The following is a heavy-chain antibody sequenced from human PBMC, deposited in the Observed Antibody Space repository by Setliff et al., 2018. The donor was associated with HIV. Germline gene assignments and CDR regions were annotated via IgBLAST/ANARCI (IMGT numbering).Heavy chain of an antibody. CDR1: GFTFSDYY. V-gene: IGHV3-11*04. D-gene: IGHD4-17*01. CDR3: VKDPYGGKGYFQY. Sequence: GGSLRLSCAASGFTFSDYYMTWIRQAPGKGLEWVSYISPGGASIYYADSVKGRFTISRDNVKNSLYLQMNSLRAEDTAVYYCVKDPYGGKGYFQYWGQGTVVTVSS. CDR2: ISPGGASI. J-gene: IGHJ1*01.